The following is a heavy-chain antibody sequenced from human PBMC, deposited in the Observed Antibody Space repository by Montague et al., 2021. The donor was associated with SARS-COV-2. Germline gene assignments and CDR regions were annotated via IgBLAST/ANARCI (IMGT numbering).Heavy chain of an antibody. D-gene: IGHD3-3*01. V-gene: IGHV4-59*08. CDR1: SDSINTYY. CDR3: EKRKWSRRLVAYFDS. J-gene: IGHJ4*02. Sequence: SETLSLTCTVSSDSINTYYWSWILQPPGKGPVWSAYVYHTGNTNYNPSLISRLTVSSDTSNNQVSLHLSTVTAADTAAYYCEKRKWSRRLVAYFDSWGQGTVVSVSS. CDR2: VYHTGNT.